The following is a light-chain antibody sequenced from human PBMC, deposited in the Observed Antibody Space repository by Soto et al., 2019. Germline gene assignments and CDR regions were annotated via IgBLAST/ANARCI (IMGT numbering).Light chain of an antibody. CDR3: QQRSNWPIT. CDR2: DAS. J-gene: IGKJ5*01. Sequence: IGLTQSPATLSLSPGERATLSCRASQSVSRYLAWYQQKPGQAPRLLIYDASNRATGIPARFSGSGSGTDFTLTISSLEPEDFAVYYCQQRSNWPITFGQGTRLEIK. V-gene: IGKV3-11*01. CDR1: QSVSRY.